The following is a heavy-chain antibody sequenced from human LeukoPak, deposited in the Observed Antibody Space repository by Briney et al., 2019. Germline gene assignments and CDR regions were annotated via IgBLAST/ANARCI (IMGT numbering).Heavy chain of an antibody. CDR2: ISYDGSNK. V-gene: IGHV3-30-3*01. D-gene: IGHD6-6*01. CDR3: ARAQRSSSSNYYYGMDV. J-gene: IGHJ6*02. CDR1: GFTFSSYA. Sequence: GRSLRLSCAASGFTFSSYAMQWVRQAPGKGLEWVAVISYDGSNKYYVDSVKGRFNSSRDNSKNTLYIKMNIQRAEDTAVYYCARAQRSSSSNYYYGMDVWGQGTTVTVSS.